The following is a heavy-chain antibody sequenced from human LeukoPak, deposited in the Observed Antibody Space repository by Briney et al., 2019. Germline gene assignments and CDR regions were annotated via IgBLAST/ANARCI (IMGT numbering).Heavy chain of an antibody. CDR1: GFTFSDHY. CDR2: IRNKANSYTT. Sequence: GGSLRLSCAASGFTFSDHYMDWVRQAPGKGLEWVGRIRNKANSYTTQYAASVKGRFTISRDNSKNSLYLLMNSLKTEDTAVYFCAIGPSGYYDLDYWGQGTLVTVSS. CDR3: AIGPSGYYDLDY. J-gene: IGHJ4*02. V-gene: IGHV3-72*01. D-gene: IGHD3-22*01.